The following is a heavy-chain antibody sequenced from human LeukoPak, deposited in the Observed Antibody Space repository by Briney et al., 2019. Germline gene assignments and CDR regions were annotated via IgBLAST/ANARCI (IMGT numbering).Heavy chain of an antibody. Sequence: GGSLRLSCVASGFTFSSFGMNWVRQAPGKGLEWVSYISSSGSTIYYADSVKGRFTISRDNAKNSLYLQMNSLRAEDTAVYYCASDDTYYYDSSGYPGGNYWGQGTLVTVSS. CDR2: ISSSGSTI. CDR1: GFTFSSFG. D-gene: IGHD3-22*01. V-gene: IGHV3-48*04. CDR3: ASDDTYYYDSSGYPGGNY. J-gene: IGHJ4*02.